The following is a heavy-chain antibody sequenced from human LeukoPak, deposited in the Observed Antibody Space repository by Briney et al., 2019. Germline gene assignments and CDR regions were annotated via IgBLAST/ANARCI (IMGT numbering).Heavy chain of an antibody. CDR1: GFTFSSYW. D-gene: IGHD3-22*01. Sequence: PGGSLRLSCVASGFTFSSYWMHWVRQAPGKGLVWVSRTNSDGSSTTYADSVKGRFTISRDNAENTLYLQMNSLRAEDTAMYYCARQYSYDSSGYYPWDYWGQGTLVTVSS. CDR3: ARQYSYDSSGYYPWDY. V-gene: IGHV3-74*01. CDR2: TNSDGSST. J-gene: IGHJ4*02.